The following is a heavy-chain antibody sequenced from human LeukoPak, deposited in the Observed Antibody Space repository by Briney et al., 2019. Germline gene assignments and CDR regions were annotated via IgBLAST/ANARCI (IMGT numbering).Heavy chain of an antibody. Sequence: GGSLRLSCAASGFTFSSHWMTWVRQAPGKALEWVANIKEDGSKKYYVDSVKGRFTISRDNAKNSLYLQMNSLRAEDTAVYYCARGGLTATLADYWGQGTLVTVYS. V-gene: IGHV3-7*05. CDR1: GFTFSSHW. D-gene: IGHD3-22*01. CDR2: IKEDGSKK. J-gene: IGHJ4*02. CDR3: ARGGLTATLADY.